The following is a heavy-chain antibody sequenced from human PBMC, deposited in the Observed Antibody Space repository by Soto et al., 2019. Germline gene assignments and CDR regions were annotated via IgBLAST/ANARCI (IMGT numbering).Heavy chain of an antibody. Sequence: QVQLVESGGGVVQPGRSLRLSCAASGFTFSSYGMHWVRQAPGKGLEWVAVIWYDGSNKYYADSVKGRFTISRDNSKNTPYLQMNSLRAEDTAVYYCARDPRVLVYSSGGVDYWGQGTLVTVSS. CDR1: GFTFSSYG. V-gene: IGHV3-33*01. CDR3: ARDPRVLVYSSGGVDY. CDR2: IWYDGSNK. J-gene: IGHJ4*02. D-gene: IGHD6-19*01.